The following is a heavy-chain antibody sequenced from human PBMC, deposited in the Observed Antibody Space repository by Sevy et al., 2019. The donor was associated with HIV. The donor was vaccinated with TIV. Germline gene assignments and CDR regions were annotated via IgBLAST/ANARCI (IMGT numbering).Heavy chain of an antibody. V-gene: IGHV4-61*01. CDR1: GGSVSSGSYY. D-gene: IGHD3-3*01. CDR3: ARMTVLRFLEWLHYGMDV. J-gene: IGHJ6*02. CDR2: IYYSGST. Sequence: SETLSLTCTVSGGSVSSGSYYWSWIRQPPGKGLAWIGYIYYSGSTNYNPSLQSRVTISVDTSKNQFSLKLSSVTAADTAVYYCARMTVLRFLEWLHYGMDVWGQGTTVTVSS.